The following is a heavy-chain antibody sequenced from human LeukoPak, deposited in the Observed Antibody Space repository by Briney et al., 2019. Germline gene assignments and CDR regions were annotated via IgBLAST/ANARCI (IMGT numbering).Heavy chain of an antibody. Sequence: PGGSLRLSCAASGFTFSSYDMNWVRQAPGKGLEWVSSVSTSSSYIYYADSVKGRFTISRDNAKNSLYLQMNSLRAEDTAVYYCARWGRSYGYSYYFDYWGQGTLVTVSS. CDR3: ARWGRSYGYSYYFDY. D-gene: IGHD5-18*01. V-gene: IGHV3-21*01. CDR1: GFTFSSYD. CDR2: VSTSSSYI. J-gene: IGHJ4*02.